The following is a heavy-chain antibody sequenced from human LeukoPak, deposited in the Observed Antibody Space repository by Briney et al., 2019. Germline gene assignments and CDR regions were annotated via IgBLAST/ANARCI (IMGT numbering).Heavy chain of an antibody. CDR3: AKGYYASGSYYNGPDY. J-gene: IGHJ4*02. D-gene: IGHD3-10*01. CDR1: GYTFTSYD. Sequence: ASVKVSCKASGYTFTSYDINWVRQATGQGLEWMGWMNPNSGNTGYAQKFQGRVTMTRNTSISTAYMELSSLRAEDTAVYYCAKGYYASGSYYNGPDYWGQGTLVTVSS. CDR2: MNPNSGNT. V-gene: IGHV1-8*01.